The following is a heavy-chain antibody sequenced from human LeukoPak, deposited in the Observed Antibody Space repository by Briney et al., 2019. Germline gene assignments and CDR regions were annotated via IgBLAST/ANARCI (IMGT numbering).Heavy chain of an antibody. J-gene: IGHJ4*02. CDR3: ARAVSFSGSAVTGGAH. CDR2: ISVYNGNT. D-gene: IGHD6-19*01. V-gene: IGHV1-18*01. Sequence: ASVKVSCKASGYTFTSYGISWVRQAPGQGLEWIGWISVYNGNTIYAQKLQGRVTMTTDTSTSTAYMELRSLQSDDAAVYYCARAVSFSGSAVTGGAHWGQGTLVSVSS. CDR1: GYTFTSYG.